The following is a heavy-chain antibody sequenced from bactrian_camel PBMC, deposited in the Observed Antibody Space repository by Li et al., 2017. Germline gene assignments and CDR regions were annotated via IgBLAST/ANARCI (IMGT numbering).Heavy chain of an antibody. CDR1: GYTFSTCG. CDR2: IFGPDTA. D-gene: IGHD2*01. Sequence: VQLVESGGGSVQAGGSLKLSCAASGYTFSTCGMAWYRQAPGKERELVSRIFGPDTAFYVDSVKGRFTISRDYAKNTLYLHMNSLKTEDTAMYYCAWRAYYSGGHVLGQGTQVTVS. J-gene: IGHJ4*01. V-gene: IGHV3S55*01.